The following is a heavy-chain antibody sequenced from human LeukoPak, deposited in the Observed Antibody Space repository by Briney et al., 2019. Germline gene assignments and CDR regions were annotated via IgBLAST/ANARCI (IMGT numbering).Heavy chain of an antibody. Sequence: GESLQISCKGSGYSFTSYWIGWGRQMPGKGVEWMGIIYPGDSDTRYSPSFQGQVTISADKSISTAYLQWSSLKASDTAMYYCARPTKLLWFGELLGDAFDIWGQGTMVTVSS. CDR3: ARPTKLLWFGELLGDAFDI. CDR2: IYPGDSDT. V-gene: IGHV5-51*01. J-gene: IGHJ3*02. D-gene: IGHD3-10*01. CDR1: GYSFTSYW.